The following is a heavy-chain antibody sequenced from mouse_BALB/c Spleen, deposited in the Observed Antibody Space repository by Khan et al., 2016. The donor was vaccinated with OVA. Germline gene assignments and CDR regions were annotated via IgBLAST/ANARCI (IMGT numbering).Heavy chain of an antibody. CDR3: AREGLRGVAMDY. J-gene: IGHJ4*01. CDR1: GYTFTSYD. Sequence: QVQLQQSGPELVKPGALVKISCKASGYTFTSYDIHWVMQRPGQGLEWIGWIYPGDDSTKTNEKFKDNATLTADKSSSTAYMQPSSLTSDNSAVYFCAREGLRGVAMDYWGQGTSVTVSS. V-gene: IGHV1S56*01. CDR2: IYPGDDST. D-gene: IGHD2-4*01.